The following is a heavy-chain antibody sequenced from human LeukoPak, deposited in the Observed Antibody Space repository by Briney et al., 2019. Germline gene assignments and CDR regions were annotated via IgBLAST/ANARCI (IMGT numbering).Heavy chain of an antibody. CDR2: IIPIFGTA. J-gene: IGHJ4*02. Sequence: GASVKVSCKASGGTFSSYAISWVRQAPGQGLEWMGGIIPIFGTANYAQKFQGRVTITADESTSTAYMELSSLRSEDAAVYYCARDFVPYGDSHFGYWGQGTLVTVSS. CDR3: ARDFVPYGDSHFGY. CDR1: GGTFSSYA. V-gene: IGHV1-69*13. D-gene: IGHD4-17*01.